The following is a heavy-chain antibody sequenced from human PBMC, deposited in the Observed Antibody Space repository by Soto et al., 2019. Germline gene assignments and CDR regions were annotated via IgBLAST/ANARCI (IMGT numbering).Heavy chain of an antibody. CDR2: MNPNSGNT. Sequence: QVQLGQSGAEVKKPGASVKVSCKAYGYTFTSYDINWVRQATGQGLECMGWMNPNSGNTGYAQKFQGRVTMTRNTSISTAYREQRSVSSEHTAVYYCASQISWRGDEIWFDPWGQGTLVTVSS. CDR3: ASQISWRGDEIWFDP. J-gene: IGHJ5*02. V-gene: IGHV1-8*01. D-gene: IGHD3-10*01. CDR1: GYTFTSYD.